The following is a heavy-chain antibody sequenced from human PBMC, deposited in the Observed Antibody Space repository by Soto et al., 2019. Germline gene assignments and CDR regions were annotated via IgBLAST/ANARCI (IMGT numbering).Heavy chain of an antibody. CDR2: ISAYNGNT. V-gene: IGHV1-18*04. J-gene: IGHJ6*02. D-gene: IGHD2-2*02. CDR1: GYTFTSYG. CDR3: ARVGCSSTSCYTYPRYYYYYYGMDV. Sequence: ASVKVSCKASGYTFTSYGISWVRQAPGQGLEWMGWISAYNGNTNYAQKLQGRVTMTTDTSTSTAYMELRSLRSDDTAVYYCARVGCSSTSCYTYPRYYYYYYGMDVWGQGTTVTVS.